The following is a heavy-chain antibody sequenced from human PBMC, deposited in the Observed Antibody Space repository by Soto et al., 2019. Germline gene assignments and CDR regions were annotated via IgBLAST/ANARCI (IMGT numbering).Heavy chain of an antibody. Sequence: PGGSLRLSCAASGFTFSSYGMHWVRQAPGKGLEWVAVISYDGSNKYYADSVKGRFTISRDNSKNTLYLQMNSLRAEDTAVYYCAKGKQQLVDYWGQGTLVTVSS. CDR3: AKGKQQLVDY. D-gene: IGHD6-13*01. CDR1: GFTFSSYG. V-gene: IGHV3-30*18. CDR2: ISYDGSNK. J-gene: IGHJ4*02.